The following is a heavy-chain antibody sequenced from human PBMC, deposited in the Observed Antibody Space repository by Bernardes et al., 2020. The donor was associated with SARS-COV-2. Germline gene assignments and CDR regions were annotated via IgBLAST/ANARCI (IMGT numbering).Heavy chain of an antibody. J-gene: IGHJ4*02. Sequence: SETLSLTCTVNGESFSNYYYWTWIRQSPGKGLEWIGEINHSGSSDYNPTFKSRVTISGDMSKNQFSLKLTSVTAADTAIYYCARGGGVRQQLVALHWGQGTLVTVSS. CDR1: GESFSNYYY. CDR3: ARGGGVRQQLVALH. D-gene: IGHD6-13*01. V-gene: IGHV4-34*01. CDR2: INHSGSS.